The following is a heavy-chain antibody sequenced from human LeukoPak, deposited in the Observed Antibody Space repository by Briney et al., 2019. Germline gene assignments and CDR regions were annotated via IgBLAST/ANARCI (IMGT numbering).Heavy chain of an antibody. V-gene: IGHV3-15*01. CDR3: TTVYRDYGDWLMRRTLEAFDI. J-gene: IGHJ3*02. CDR2: IKSKTDGGTT. Sequence: GGSLRLSCAASGFTFINAWMSWVRQAPGKGLEWVGRIKSKTDGGTTDYAAPVKGRFTISRDDSKNTLYLQMNSLKTEDTAVYYCTTVYRDYGDWLMRRTLEAFDIWGQGTMVTVSS. CDR1: GFTFINAW. D-gene: IGHD4-17*01.